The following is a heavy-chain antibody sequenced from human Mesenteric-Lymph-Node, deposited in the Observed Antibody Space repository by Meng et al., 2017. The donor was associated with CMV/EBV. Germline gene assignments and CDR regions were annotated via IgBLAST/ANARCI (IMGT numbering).Heavy chain of an antibody. V-gene: IGHV1-8*01. J-gene: IGHJ4*02. Sequence: ASVTVSCKASGYTFTSYDINWVRQATGQGLEWMGWMNPNRGNTGYAQKLQGRVTMTRNTSIGTAYMELGSLSSEDTAVYYCARGGANSNSWDGDYWGQGTLVTVSS. CDR1: GYTFTSYD. CDR2: MNPNRGNT. CDR3: ARGGANSNSWDGDY. D-gene: IGHD6-13*01.